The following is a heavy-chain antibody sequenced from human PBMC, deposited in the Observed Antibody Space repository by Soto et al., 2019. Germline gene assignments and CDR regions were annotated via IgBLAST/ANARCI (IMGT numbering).Heavy chain of an antibody. D-gene: IGHD2-2*01. CDR1: GYTLTELS. Sequence: ASVKVSFKVSGYTLTELSMHWVRQAPGKGLEWMGGFDPEDGETIYAQKFQGRVTMTEDTSTDTAYMELSSLRSEDTAVYYCATEDIVVVPAAIRVLDIWGQGTMVTVSS. V-gene: IGHV1-24*01. CDR2: FDPEDGET. J-gene: IGHJ3*02. CDR3: ATEDIVVVPAAIRVLDI.